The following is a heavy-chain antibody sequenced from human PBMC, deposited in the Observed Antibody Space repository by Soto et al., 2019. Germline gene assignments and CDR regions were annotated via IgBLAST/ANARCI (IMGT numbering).Heavy chain of an antibody. D-gene: IGHD2-8*01. CDR3: AAVEPNDYPPEYYFDY. CDR1: GFTFTSSA. CDR2: IVVGSGNT. V-gene: IGHV1-58*01. Sequence: QMQLVQSGPEVKKPGTSVKVSCKASGFTFTSSAVQWVRQARGQRLEWIGWIVVGSGNTNYAQKFQERVTITRDMPTSTAYREPSSQRSEDTAVYYCAAVEPNDYPPEYYFDYWGQGTLVTVSS. J-gene: IGHJ4*02.